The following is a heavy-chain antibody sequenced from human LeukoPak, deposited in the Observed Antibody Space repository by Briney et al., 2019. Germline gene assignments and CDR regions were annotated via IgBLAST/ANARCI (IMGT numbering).Heavy chain of an antibody. Sequence: PGGSLRLSCEASGFTFSAYAMTWVRQAPGQGLEWVSSIGSDNKPQYSESVKGRFAISRDNSKSMLFLPLNSLRTGDAPLLFCARVLHYYVAMAVWGEGSTVTVSA. CDR3: ARVLHYYVAMAV. D-gene: IGHD3-10*02. V-gene: IGHV3-23*05. CDR1: GFTFSAYA. CDR2: IGSDNKP. J-gene: IGHJ6*01.